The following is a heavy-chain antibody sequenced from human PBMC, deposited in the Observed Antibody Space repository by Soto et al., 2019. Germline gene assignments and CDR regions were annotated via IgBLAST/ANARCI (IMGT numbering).Heavy chain of an antibody. D-gene: IGHD3-22*01. J-gene: IGHJ5*02. CDR1: GFTLSDFS. Sequence: GGSLRLSCAASGFTLSDFSMHWVRQAAGKGLEFVSAISYKGGSTYYANSVTGRFTITRDNSKNTLFLQMNSLRGEDMAVYYCTRDGEHYYDTSGYYRAGPWGQGTLVTVSS. CDR3: TRDGEHYYDTSGYYRAGP. CDR2: ISYKGGST. V-gene: IGHV3-64*01.